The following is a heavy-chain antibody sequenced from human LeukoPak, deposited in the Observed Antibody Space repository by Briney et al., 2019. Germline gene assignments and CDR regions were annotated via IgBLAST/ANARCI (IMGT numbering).Heavy chain of an antibody. CDR3: ARVRGSGNYYTGAFDY. CDR1: GYTFTDYY. J-gene: IGHJ4*02. D-gene: IGHD3-10*01. V-gene: IGHV1-2*02. CDR2: INPNSGGT. Sequence: ASVKVSCKASGYTFTDYYMHWVRQAPGQGLEWKGWINPNSGGTNYAQKFQGRVTMTRDTSISTAYMELSRLRSDDTAVYYCARVRGSGNYYTGAFDYWGQGTLVTVSS.